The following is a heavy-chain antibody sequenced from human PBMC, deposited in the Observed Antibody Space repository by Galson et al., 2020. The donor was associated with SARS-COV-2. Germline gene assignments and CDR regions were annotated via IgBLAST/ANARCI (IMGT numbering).Heavy chain of an antibody. D-gene: IGHD1-26*01. J-gene: IGHJ6*02. V-gene: IGHV5-10-1*01. CDR3: ARDTGSYPYAMDL. CDR2: ITPEDSYT. CDR1: GFFFSSYW. Sequence: TGGSLRLSCQGSGFFFSSYWINWVRQMPGKGLEWIGKITPEDSYTNYSPSFQGHVTISADQSISTAYLQWTSLKASDTAIYYCARDTGSYPYAMDLWGQGTTVIVSS.